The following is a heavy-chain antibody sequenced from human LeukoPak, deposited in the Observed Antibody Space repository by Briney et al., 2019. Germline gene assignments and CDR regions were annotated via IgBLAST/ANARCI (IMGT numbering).Heavy chain of an antibody. Sequence: GGSLRLSRVASGFTFSSYAMSWVRQAPGKGLEWVSVIGGSGGSTYYADSVKGRFTVSRDDFKNTLYLQMNSLRVEDTAVYYCAKDEAPAAGSWNYYYGMDVWGQGTTVTVSS. J-gene: IGHJ6*02. CDR1: GFTFSSYA. CDR2: IGGSGGST. CDR3: AKDEAPAAGSWNYYYGMDV. D-gene: IGHD6-13*01. V-gene: IGHV3-23*01.